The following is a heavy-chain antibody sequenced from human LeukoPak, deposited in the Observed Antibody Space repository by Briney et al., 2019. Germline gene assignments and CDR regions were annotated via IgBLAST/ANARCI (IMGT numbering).Heavy chain of an antibody. Sequence: ASVKVSCKASGGTFSSYAISWVRQAPGQGLEWMGGIIPIFGTANYTQKFQGRVTITADESTSTAYMELSSLRSEDTAVYYCARTYCSSTSCYVPGWFDPWGQGTLVTVSS. V-gene: IGHV1-69*13. J-gene: IGHJ5*02. CDR1: GGTFSSYA. CDR2: IIPIFGTA. CDR3: ARTYCSSTSCYVPGWFDP. D-gene: IGHD2-2*01.